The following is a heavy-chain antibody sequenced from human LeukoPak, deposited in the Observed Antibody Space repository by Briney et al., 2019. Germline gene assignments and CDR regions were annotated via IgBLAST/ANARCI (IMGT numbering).Heavy chain of an antibody. Sequence: GGSLRLSCTVSGFTVSSNSMSWVRQAPGKGLEWVSFIYSDNTHYSDSVKGRFNISRDNSKNTLYLQMNSLSAEDTAVYYCGRRAGAYSHPYDYWGQGTLVTVSS. V-gene: IGHV3-53*01. J-gene: IGHJ4*02. CDR3: GRRAGAYSHPYDY. D-gene: IGHD4/OR15-4a*01. CDR2: IYSDNT. CDR1: GFTVSSNS.